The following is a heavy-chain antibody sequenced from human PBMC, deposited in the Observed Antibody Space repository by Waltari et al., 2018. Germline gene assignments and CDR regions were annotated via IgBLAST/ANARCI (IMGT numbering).Heavy chain of an antibody. V-gene: IGHV3-48*04. CDR2: ISGTRFTI. Sequence: EVQLVESGGGLMQPGGSLRLSCSASGFNFRTSSISWVRQAPGKGLELLSYISGTRFTIYYADSVKGRFTISRDNAKNSVYLQMNSLRAEDTAVYYCARDVGFCSGGSCPALDVWGKGTTVTISS. J-gene: IGHJ6*04. D-gene: IGHD2-15*01. CDR1: GFNFRTSS. CDR3: ARDVGFCSGGSCPALDV.